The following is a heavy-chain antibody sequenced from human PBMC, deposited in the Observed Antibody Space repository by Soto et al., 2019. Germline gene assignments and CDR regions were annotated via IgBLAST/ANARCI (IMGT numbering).Heavy chain of an antibody. CDR3: ARHLTEQQLDSNWFDP. J-gene: IGHJ5*02. CDR1: GGSISSSSYY. Sequence: SETLSLTCTVSGGSISSSSYYWGWIRQPPGKGLEWIGSIYYSGSTYSNPFLKSRVTLSVDTSKNQFSLKLSSVTAADTAVYYCARHLTEQQLDSNWFDPWGQGTLVTVSS. D-gene: IGHD6-13*01. CDR2: IYYSGST. V-gene: IGHV4-39*01.